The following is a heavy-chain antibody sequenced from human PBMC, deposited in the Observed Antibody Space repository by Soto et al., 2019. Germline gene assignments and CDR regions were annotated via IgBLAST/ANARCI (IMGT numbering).Heavy chain of an antibody. CDR2: ISADNGNT. D-gene: IGHD3-22*01. J-gene: IGHJ1*01. V-gene: IGHV1-18*01. CDR3: ARVYYDSSGFYHEDH. Sequence: QVKLVQSGAEVKKPGASVMVSCQASGYSFNNYLISWVRQAPGQGPEWVGWISADNGNTNYGQKFLGRVTMTTDTSTSTAYMDLRSLRSDDTAVYYCARVYYDSSGFYHEDHWRQGTLVTVSS. CDR1: GYSFNNYL.